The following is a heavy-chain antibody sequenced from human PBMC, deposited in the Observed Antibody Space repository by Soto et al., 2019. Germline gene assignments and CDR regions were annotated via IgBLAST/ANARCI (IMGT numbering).Heavy chain of an antibody. CDR3: AKDIAPSPDYGGNSFDY. J-gene: IGHJ4*02. D-gene: IGHD4-17*01. V-gene: IGHV3-23*01. Sequence: GGSLRLSCAASGFTFSTSAMSWVRQAPGKGLEFVSSISGSGGRTYYADSVKGRFTISRDSSKNTLYLQMDSLRAEDTAVYYCAKDIAPSPDYGGNSFDYWGQGTLVTVSS. CDR1: GFTFSTSA. CDR2: ISGSGGRT.